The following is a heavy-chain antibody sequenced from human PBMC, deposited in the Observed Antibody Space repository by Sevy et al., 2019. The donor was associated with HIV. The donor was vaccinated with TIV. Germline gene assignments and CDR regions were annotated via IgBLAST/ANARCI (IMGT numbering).Heavy chain of an antibody. CDR1: GFTVSINY. CDR3: ARGKGGYGYGLNY. CDR2: IYSDGTT. V-gene: IGHV3-66*01. J-gene: IGHJ4*02. D-gene: IGHD5-18*01. Sequence: GGSLRLSCSASGFTVSINYMTWVRQAPGKGLEWVSVIYSDGTTHHRDSVKGRFTISRENSANTLYLQMNSLRVEDTAVYYCARGKGGYGYGLNYWGQGTLVTVSS.